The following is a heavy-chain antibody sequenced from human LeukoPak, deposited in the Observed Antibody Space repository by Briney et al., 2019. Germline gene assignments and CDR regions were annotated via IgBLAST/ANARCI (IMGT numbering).Heavy chain of an antibody. CDR1: GYTFTGYY. J-gene: IGHJ4*02. Sequence: ASVKVSCKASGYTFTGYYMHWVRQAPGQGLEWMGRVNPNSGGTNYAQKFQGRVTMTRDTSISTAYMELSRLTSDDTAVYYCARTVEELEAATPWPYLDYWGQGTLVTVSS. CDR2: VNPNSGGT. V-gene: IGHV1-2*06. D-gene: IGHD2-15*01. CDR3: ARTVEELEAATPWPYLDY.